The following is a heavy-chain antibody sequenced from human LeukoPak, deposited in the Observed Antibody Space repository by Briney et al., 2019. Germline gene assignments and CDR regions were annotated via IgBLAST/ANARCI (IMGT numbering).Heavy chain of an antibody. CDR1: GGSVSSGDYY. D-gene: IGHD6-13*01. CDR3: ASHIAAAGTDYGMDV. V-gene: IGHV4-30-4*01. J-gene: IGHJ6*02. CDR2: FCHTAST. Sequence: SETLSLTCTVTGGSVSSGDYYWSWIRQPPGKGLEWIGYFCHTASTYYNPSLKSRVSISVDTAKNQFSLKLSSVTAADTAVYYCASHIAAAGTDYGMDVWGQGTTVTVSS.